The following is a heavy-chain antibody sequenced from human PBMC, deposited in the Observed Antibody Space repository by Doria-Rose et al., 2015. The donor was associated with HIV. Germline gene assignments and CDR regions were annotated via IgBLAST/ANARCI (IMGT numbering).Heavy chain of an antibody. CDR2: ISSSSEYI. Sequence: VQLVQSGGGLVKPGGSLRLSCAASGFTFSRYSMNWVRQAPGKGLGWVSSISSSSEYIYYVDSVQGRFTISRDNAKNSVYLQMNSLRTEDTAVYYCARDHYDSGGYYSDWGQGTLVTVSS. V-gene: IGHV3-21*03. J-gene: IGHJ4*02. D-gene: IGHD3-22*01. CDR1: GFTFSRYS. CDR3: ARDHYDSGGYYSD.